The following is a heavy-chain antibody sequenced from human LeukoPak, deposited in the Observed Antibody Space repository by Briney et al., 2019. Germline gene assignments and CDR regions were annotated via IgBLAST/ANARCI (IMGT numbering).Heavy chain of an antibody. CDR3: ASPYCSSTSCSNWYFDL. V-gene: IGHV4-38-2*02. Sequence: SETLSLTCTVSGYSISSGYYWGWIRQPPGKGLEWIGSIYHSGSTYYNPSLKSRVTISVDTSKNQFSLKLSSVTAADTAVYYCASPYCSSTSCSNWYFDLWGRGTLVTVSS. D-gene: IGHD2-2*01. J-gene: IGHJ2*01. CDR2: IYHSGST. CDR1: GYSISSGYY.